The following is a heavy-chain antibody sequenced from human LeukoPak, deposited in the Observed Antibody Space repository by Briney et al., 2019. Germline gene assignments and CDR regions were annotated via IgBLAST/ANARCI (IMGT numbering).Heavy chain of an antibody. D-gene: IGHD1-26*01. CDR2: INHSGST. J-gene: IGHJ4*02. V-gene: IGHV4-34*01. CDR1: GGSFSGYY. CDR3: VRDRELYY. Sequence: PSETLSLTCAVYGGSFSGYYWSWIRQPPGKGLEWIGEINHSGSTNYNPSLKSRVTISVDTSKNQFSLKVNSVTASDTAVYYCVRDRELYYWGQGILVTVSS.